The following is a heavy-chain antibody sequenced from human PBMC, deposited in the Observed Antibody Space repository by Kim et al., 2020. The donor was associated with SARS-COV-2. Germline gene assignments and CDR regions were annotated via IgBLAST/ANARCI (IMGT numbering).Heavy chain of an antibody. D-gene: IGHD6-6*01. CDR3: ARDSGDSSASEDY. J-gene: IGHJ4*02. CDR1: GFTFSDYY. Sequence: GGSLRLSCAASGFTFSDYYMSWIRQAPGKGLEWVSYISGSTNYTNYADSVKGRFTISRDNAKKSLSLQMNSLRVEDTAVYYCARDSGDSSASEDYWGQGT. CDR2: ISGSTNYT. V-gene: IGHV3-11*06.